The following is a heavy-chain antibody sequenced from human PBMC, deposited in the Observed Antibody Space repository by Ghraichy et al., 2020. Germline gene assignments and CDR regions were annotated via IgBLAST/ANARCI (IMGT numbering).Heavy chain of an antibody. CDR1: GFNVRSTY. D-gene: IGHD6-19*01. J-gene: IGHJ3*01. V-gene: IGHV3-53*01. CDR2: FYSGGTT. CDR3: ASCSAWDKDGFDV. Sequence: GGSLRLSCAASGFNVRSTYMIWVRQAPGKGLEWVSVFYSGGTTRYADSVKGRFTISRDNSKNTLDLQMNSLRGDDTAVDYCASCSAWDKDGFDVWGQGATVTVSS.